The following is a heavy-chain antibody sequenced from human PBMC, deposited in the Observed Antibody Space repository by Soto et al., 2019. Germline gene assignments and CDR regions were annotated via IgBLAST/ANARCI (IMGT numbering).Heavy chain of an antibody. CDR1: GYTFTRYA. V-gene: IGHV1-3*04. CDR3: ARAGDDCSAANCDVIDY. CDR2: INSGKGNT. J-gene: IGHJ4*02. Sequence: QVQLVQSGAEVKKPGASVKVSCKASGYTFTRYAMHWVRQAPGQRLEWMGWINSGKGNTKYSEKFQGRVTITSDTSASTAYMDLGSLRSEDTAIYYCARAGDDCSAANCDVIDYWGQGTLVTVSS. D-gene: IGHD2-2*01.